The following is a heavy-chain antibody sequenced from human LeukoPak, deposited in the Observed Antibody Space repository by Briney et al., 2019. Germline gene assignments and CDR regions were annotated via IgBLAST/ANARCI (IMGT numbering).Heavy chain of an antibody. Sequence: PSETLSLTCAVSGFSISSGYYWGWIRRSPGKGLEWIGTTHHTGGIYYNPSLRGRVTISLDTSKNQFSLKLSSVTAADTAVYSCVRQRGNCAGTSCYGGGLDPWGQGILVTVSS. CDR1: GFSISSGYY. V-gene: IGHV4-38-2*01. J-gene: IGHJ5*02. CDR3: VRQRGNCAGTSCYGGGLDP. D-gene: IGHD2-2*01. CDR2: THHTGGI.